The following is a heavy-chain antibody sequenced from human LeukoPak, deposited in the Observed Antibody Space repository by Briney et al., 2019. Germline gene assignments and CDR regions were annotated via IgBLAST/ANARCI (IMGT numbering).Heavy chain of an antibody. D-gene: IGHD3-22*01. CDR2: IYYSGST. V-gene: IGHV4-59*11. Sequence: SETLSLTCTISGGSISSHYWNWIRQPPGKGLEWIGYIYYSGSTNYNPFLKSRVTISVDTSKNQFSLKLSSVTAADTAVYYCAREGIYYDSSGYTWFDPWGQGTLVTVSS. CDR1: GGSISSHY. J-gene: IGHJ5*02. CDR3: AREGIYYDSSGYTWFDP.